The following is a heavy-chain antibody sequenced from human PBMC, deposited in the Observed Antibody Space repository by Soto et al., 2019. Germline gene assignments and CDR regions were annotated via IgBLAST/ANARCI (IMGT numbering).Heavy chain of an antibody. J-gene: IGHJ6*03. D-gene: IGHD3-10*01. CDR3: ARGLRSGMYRYMDV. CDR2: MNPNSGNT. CDR1: GYTFTNYD. V-gene: IGHV1-8*01. Sequence: QVQLVQSGAEVKKPGASVKVSCKASGYTFTNYDINWVRQATGQGLEWMGWMNPNSGNTGYAQKFQGRVTMTRNTSISTADMGLSSLRSEDTAVYYCARGLRSGMYRYMDVWGKGTTVTVSS.